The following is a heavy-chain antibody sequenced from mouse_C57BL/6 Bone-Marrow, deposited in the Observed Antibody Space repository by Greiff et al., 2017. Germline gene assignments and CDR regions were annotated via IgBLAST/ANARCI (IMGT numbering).Heavy chain of an antibody. Sequence: QVQLKQSGAELARPGASVKLSCKASGYTFTSYGISWVKQRTGQGLEWIGEIYTRSGNTYYNEKFKGKAKLTADKSSSTAYMERRSLTSEDSAVYFGARWAAQALYYYAMDYWGQGTSGTVYS. CDR2: IYTRSGNT. V-gene: IGHV1-81*01. J-gene: IGHJ4*01. D-gene: IGHD3-2*02. CDR3: ARWAAQALYYYAMDY. CDR1: GYTFTSYG.